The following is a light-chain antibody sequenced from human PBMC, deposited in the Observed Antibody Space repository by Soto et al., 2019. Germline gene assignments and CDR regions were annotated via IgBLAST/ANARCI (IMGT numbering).Light chain of an antibody. J-gene: IGLJ1*01. CDR2: EVN. CDR1: SIDVGDYNY. Sequence: QSALTQPASVSGSPGQSITISCTGASIDVGDYNYVSWYQHHPGKAPKLLIYEVNNRPSGVSDRFSGSKSGNVASLTISWLQAEDEADYYCSSYTSSSTYVFGTGTKVTVL. V-gene: IGLV2-14*01. CDR3: SSYTSSSTYV.